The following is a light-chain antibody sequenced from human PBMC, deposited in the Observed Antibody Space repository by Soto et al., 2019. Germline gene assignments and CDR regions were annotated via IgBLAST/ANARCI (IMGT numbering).Light chain of an antibody. CDR3: QQYGSSQWT. J-gene: IGKJ1*01. V-gene: IGKV3-20*01. CDR1: QSVSSSY. CDR2: GAS. Sequence: EIVLTHSPGTLSLSPGERATLSCRAIQSVSSSYLAWYQQKPGQAPRLLIYGASSRATGIPDRFSGSGSGTDFTLTISRLEPEDFAVYYCQQYGSSQWTFGQGTKVDIK.